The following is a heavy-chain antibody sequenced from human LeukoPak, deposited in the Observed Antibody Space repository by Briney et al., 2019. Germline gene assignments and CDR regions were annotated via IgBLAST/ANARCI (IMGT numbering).Heavy chain of an antibody. V-gene: IGHV3-23*01. D-gene: IGHD3-22*01. CDR3: TKDSAEGPGTMLVALDH. J-gene: IGHJ4*02. CDR2: ISGRGGST. Sequence: QPGGSLRLSCAASGFTFSSYARSWVRQAPGKGLEWVSAISGRGGSTHYADSVKGRFTISRDNSKNTLSLQMNSLRAEDTAVDYCTKDSAEGPGTMLVALDHWGQGTLVTVSS. CDR1: GFTFSSYA.